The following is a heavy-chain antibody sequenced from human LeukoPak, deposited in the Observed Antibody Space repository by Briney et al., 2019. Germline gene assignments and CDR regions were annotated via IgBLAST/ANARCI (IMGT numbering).Heavy chain of an antibody. CDR1: GDSVSSNSAA. V-gene: IGHV6-1*01. CDR3: ARQERGGKYYYDSSGYHWFDY. D-gene: IGHD3-22*01. J-gene: IGHJ4*02. Sequence: SQTLSLTCAISGDSVSSNSAAWNWIRQSPSRGLEWLGRTYYRSKWYNDYAVSVNSRITINQDTSKNQFSLQLNSVTPEDTAVYYCARQERGGKYYYDSSGYHWFDYWGQGTLVTVSS. CDR2: TYYRSKWYN.